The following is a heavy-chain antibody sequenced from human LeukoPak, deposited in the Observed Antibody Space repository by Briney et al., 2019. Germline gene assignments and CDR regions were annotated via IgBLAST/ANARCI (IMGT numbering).Heavy chain of an antibody. J-gene: IGHJ4*02. CDR1: GGYFSGYY. D-gene: IGHD3-16*01. CDR2: INHSGST. V-gene: IGHV4-34*01. CDR3: ARGKDYDPSNFDY. Sequence: TSGTLSLTCAVYGGYFSGYYWSWIRQPPGKGLEWIGEINHSGSTNYNPSLKSRVTISVDTSKNQFSLKLSSVTAADTAVYYCARGKDYDPSNFDYWGQGTLVTVSS.